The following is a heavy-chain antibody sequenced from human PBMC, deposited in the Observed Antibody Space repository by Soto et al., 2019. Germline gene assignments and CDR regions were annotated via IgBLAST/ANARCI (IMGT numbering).Heavy chain of an antibody. CDR1: GGSVSSGSYY. V-gene: IGHV4-61*01. Sequence: SETLSLTCTVSGGSVSSGSYYWSWIRQPPGKGLEWIGYIYYSGSTNYNPSLKSRVTISVDTSKNRFSLKLSSVTAADTAVYYCARDQGIAATYYYYGMDVWGQGTTVTVSS. J-gene: IGHJ6*02. D-gene: IGHD6-13*01. CDR3: ARDQGIAATYYYYGMDV. CDR2: IYYSGST.